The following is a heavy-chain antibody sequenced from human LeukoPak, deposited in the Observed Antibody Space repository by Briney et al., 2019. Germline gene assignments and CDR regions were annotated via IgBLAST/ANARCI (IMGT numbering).Heavy chain of an antibody. V-gene: IGHV3-66*02. Sequence: GGSLRLSCAASGFTISNNYMTWVRQAPGKGLEWVSVIYSGGSTYYADSVKGRLTISRDNPKNTLYLQMNSLRAEDTAVYYCAKLPSSWGQGTLVTVSS. D-gene: IGHD1-7*01. CDR3: AKLPSS. J-gene: IGHJ5*02. CDR2: IYSGGST. CDR1: GFTISNNY.